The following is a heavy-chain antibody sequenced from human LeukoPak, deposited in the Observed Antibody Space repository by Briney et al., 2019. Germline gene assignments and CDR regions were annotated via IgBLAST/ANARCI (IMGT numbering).Heavy chain of an antibody. Sequence: GGSLRLSCAASGFTFSAYGMTWVRQAPGKGLEWVSIISGNGGDTFYADSVKGRFTISRDNSKNTLYLQMNSLRAEDTAVYYCAKDRGMYLYYMDVWGKGTTVTISS. D-gene: IGHD2-8*01. CDR1: GFTFSAYG. J-gene: IGHJ6*03. V-gene: IGHV3-23*01. CDR3: AKDRGMYLYYMDV. CDR2: ISGNGGDT.